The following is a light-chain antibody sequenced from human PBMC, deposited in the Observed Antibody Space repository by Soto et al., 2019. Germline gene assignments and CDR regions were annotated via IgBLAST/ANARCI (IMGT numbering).Light chain of an antibody. J-gene: IGLJ3*02. CDR1: SSDVGDYNY. CDR2: DVS. V-gene: IGLV2-11*01. Sequence: SALTQPRSVSGSPGQSVTLSCTGTSSDVGDYNYVSWYQQHPGKAPKLMIYDVSERPSGVPDRFSGSKSGNTASLTISGLQAEDEADYYCCSYAGSYTWVFGGGTKLTVL. CDR3: CSYAGSYTWV.